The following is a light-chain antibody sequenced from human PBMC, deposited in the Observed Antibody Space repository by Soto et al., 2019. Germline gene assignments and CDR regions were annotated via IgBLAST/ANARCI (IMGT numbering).Light chain of an antibody. V-gene: IGKV1-5*03. Sequence: DIQMTQSPSTLSASVGDRVTITWRASHSISSCFAWYQQKPGKAPKLLIYKASSLESGVPSRFSGSGSGTEFTLTISSLQPDDFATYYCQQYNSYPWTFGQGTKVDIK. J-gene: IGKJ1*01. CDR3: QQYNSYPWT. CDR1: HSISSC. CDR2: KAS.